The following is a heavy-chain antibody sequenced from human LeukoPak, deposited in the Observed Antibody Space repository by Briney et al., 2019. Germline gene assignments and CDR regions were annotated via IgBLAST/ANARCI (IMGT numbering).Heavy chain of an antibody. D-gene: IGHD6-13*01. CDR2: ISSSSSYI. CDR3: ARDRGSIAAAGY. V-gene: IGHV3-21*01. CDR1: GFTFSSYS. J-gene: IGHJ4*02. Sequence: GGSLRLSCAASGFTFSSYSMNWVRQAPGKGLEWVSSISSSSSYIYYADSVKGRFTISRGNAKNSLYLQMNSLRAEDTAVYYCARDRGSIAAAGYWGQGTLVTVSS.